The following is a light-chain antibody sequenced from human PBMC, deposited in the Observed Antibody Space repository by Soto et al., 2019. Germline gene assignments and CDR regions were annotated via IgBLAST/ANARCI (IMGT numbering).Light chain of an antibody. CDR3: SSYTGDRHFYV. CDR2: EVT. V-gene: IGLV2-8*01. CDR1: GSDVGTYNF. Sequence: QSALTQPPSASGSPGQSVSISCTGTGSDVGTYNFVSWYRQHPGKAPKLLIYEVTKRPSGVPDRFSGSKSGNTASLTVSGLQAEDEAEYFCSSYTGDRHFYVFGTGTKVTVL. J-gene: IGLJ1*01.